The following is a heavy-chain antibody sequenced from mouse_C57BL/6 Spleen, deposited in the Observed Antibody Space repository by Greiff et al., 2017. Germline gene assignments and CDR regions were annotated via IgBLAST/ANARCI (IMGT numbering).Heavy chain of an antibody. V-gene: IGHV5-16*01. J-gene: IGHJ4*01. CDR3: ARVRGDAMDY. CDR2: INYDGSST. Sequence: DVHLVESEGGLVQPGSSMKLSCTASGFTFSDYYMAWVRQVPEKGLEWVANINYDGSSTYYLDSLKSRFIISRDNAKNILYLQMSSLKSEDTATYYCARVRGDAMDYWGQGTSVTVSS. CDR1: GFTFSDYY.